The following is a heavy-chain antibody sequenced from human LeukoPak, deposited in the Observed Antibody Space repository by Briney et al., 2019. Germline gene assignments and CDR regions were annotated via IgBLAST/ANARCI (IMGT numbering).Heavy chain of an antibody. Sequence: PTGGSLRLSCAASGFTFSSYWMSWVRQAPGKGLEWVANIKQDGSEKYYADSVKGRFTISRDNAKNSLYLQMNSLRAEDTAVYYCARDGRRRYYVSGSDTSDYWGQGTLVTVSS. CDR2: IKQDGSEK. CDR3: ARDGRRRYYVSGSDTSDY. V-gene: IGHV3-7*03. D-gene: IGHD3-10*01. CDR1: GFTFSSYW. J-gene: IGHJ4*02.